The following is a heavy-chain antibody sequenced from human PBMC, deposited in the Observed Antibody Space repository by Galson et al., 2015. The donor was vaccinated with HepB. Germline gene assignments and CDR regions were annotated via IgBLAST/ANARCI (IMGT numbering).Heavy chain of an antibody. CDR1: GFTFRGHS. CDR3: ARDASPTTDAWYYFDY. J-gene: IGHJ4*02. Sequence: SLRLSCAASGFTFRGHSMNWVRQAPGKGLELVSYISSGGTTIYYADSVKGRFTISRDNAKNSLYLQMNSLGNEDTAVYYCARDASPTTDAWYYFDYWGQGTLVTVSS. D-gene: IGHD3-16*01. V-gene: IGHV3-48*02. CDR2: ISSGGTTI.